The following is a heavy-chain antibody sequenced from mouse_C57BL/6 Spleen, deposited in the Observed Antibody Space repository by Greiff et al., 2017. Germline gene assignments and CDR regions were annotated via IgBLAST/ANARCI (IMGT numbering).Heavy chain of an antibody. Sequence: EVKLVESGGGLVKPGGSLKLSCAASGFTFSDYGMHWVRQAPEKGLEWVAYISSGSSTIYYADTVKGRFTISRDNAKNTLFLQMTSLRSEDTAMYYCAGWLLRRDYYAMDYWGQVTSVTVSS. V-gene: IGHV5-17*01. CDR2: ISSGSSTI. J-gene: IGHJ4*01. CDR1: GFTFSDYG. CDR3: AGWLLRRDYYAMDY. D-gene: IGHD2-3*01.